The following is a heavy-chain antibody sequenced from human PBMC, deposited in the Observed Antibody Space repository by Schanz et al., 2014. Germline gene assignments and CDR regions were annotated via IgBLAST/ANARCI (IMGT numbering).Heavy chain of an antibody. Sequence: QVQLVESGGGVVQRGGSLRLSCAASGFIFSNYGMHWVRQAPGKGLEWVAFISYDGNEKHYPDSVKGRFTTSRDNSKNTVYLQMNSLRAEDTAVYYCARNYGGHSEESDRYGMDVWGQGTTVTVSS. V-gene: IGHV3-33*05. D-gene: IGHD4-17*01. CDR3: ARNYGGHSEESDRYGMDV. CDR1: GFIFSNYG. CDR2: ISYDGNEK. J-gene: IGHJ6*02.